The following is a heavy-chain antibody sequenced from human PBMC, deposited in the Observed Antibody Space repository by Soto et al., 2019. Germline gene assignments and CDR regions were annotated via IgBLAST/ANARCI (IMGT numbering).Heavy chain of an antibody. CDR1: GFTFSSYS. Sequence: EVQLVESGGGLVKPGGSLRLSCAASGFTFSSYSMNWVRQAPGKGLEWVSSISSSSSYIYYADSVKGRFTISRDNAKNSLYLQMNSLRAEDTAVYYCARARYSGYGGGAFDIWGQGTMVTVSS. V-gene: IGHV3-21*01. CDR2: ISSSSSYI. J-gene: IGHJ3*02. D-gene: IGHD5-12*01. CDR3: ARARYSGYGGGAFDI.